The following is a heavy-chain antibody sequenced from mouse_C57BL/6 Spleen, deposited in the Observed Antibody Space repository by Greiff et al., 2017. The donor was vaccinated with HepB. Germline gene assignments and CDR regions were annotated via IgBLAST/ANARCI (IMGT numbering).Heavy chain of an antibody. Sequence: EVKVVESGGGLVKPGGSLKLSCAASGFTFSSYAMSWVRQTPEKRLEWVATISDGGSYTYYPDNVKGRFTISRDNAKNNLYLQMSHLKSEDTAMYYCARAYSNSAWFAYWGQGTLVTVSA. CDR2: ISDGGSYT. V-gene: IGHV5-4*03. CDR3: ARAYSNSAWFAY. CDR1: GFTFSSYA. D-gene: IGHD2-5*01. J-gene: IGHJ3*01.